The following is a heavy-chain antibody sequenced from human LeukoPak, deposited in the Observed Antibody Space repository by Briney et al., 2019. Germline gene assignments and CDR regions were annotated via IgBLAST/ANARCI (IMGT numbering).Heavy chain of an antibody. Sequence: PSETLSLTCAVYGGSFSGYYWSWIRQPPGKGLEWIGEINHSGSTNYNPSLKSRVTISVDTSKNQFSLKLSSVTAADTAVYYCAGQQLYKMNSWGQGILVTVSS. D-gene: IGHD6-13*01. CDR2: INHSGST. J-gene: IGHJ4*02. CDR1: GGSFSGYY. V-gene: IGHV4-34*01. CDR3: AGQQLYKMNS.